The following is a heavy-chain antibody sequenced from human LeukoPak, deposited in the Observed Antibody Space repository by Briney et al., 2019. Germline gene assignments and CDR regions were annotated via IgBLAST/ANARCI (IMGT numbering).Heavy chain of an antibody. D-gene: IGHD1-26*01. Sequence: PGGSLRLSCATSGLNFNNAWMSWVRQAPGKGLEWVGRIKSNTDGGTTDYAAPVKDRFIISRDDSKNTVYLEMNRLQTEDTAVYYCITDPGAWAPIWGQGTMVTVSS. CDR3: ITDPGAWAPI. V-gene: IGHV3-15*01. CDR1: GLNFNNAW. CDR2: IKSNTDGGTT. J-gene: IGHJ3*02.